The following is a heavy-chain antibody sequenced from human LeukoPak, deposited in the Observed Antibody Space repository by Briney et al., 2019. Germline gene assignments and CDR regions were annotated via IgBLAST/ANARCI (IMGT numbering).Heavy chain of an antibody. CDR1: GFTFSSYS. D-gene: IGHD6-19*01. CDR2: ISSSSSYI. Sequence: GGSLTLSCAASGFTFSSYSMNWVRQAPGKGLEWVSSISSSSSYIYYADSVKGRFTISRDNAKNSLYLQMNSLRAEDTAVYYCARDSIAVAGTFDYWGQGTLVTVSS. J-gene: IGHJ4*02. CDR3: ARDSIAVAGTFDY. V-gene: IGHV3-21*01.